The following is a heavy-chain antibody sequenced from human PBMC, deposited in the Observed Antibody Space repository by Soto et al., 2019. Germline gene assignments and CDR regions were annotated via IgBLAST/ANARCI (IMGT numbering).Heavy chain of an antibody. CDR2: ISGGDGRST. D-gene: IGHD1-1*01. CDR3: AYDLHYALEI. J-gene: IGHJ1*01. CDR1: GFTFSDYA. V-gene: IGHV3-23*01. Sequence: GGSLRLSCAASGFTFSDYAMSWVRQAPGKGLEWVSAISGGDGRSTYYAASVKGRFTTSRDDSRNTAYLQMNSLKTEDTAVYYCAYDLHYALEIWGQGTLVTVSS.